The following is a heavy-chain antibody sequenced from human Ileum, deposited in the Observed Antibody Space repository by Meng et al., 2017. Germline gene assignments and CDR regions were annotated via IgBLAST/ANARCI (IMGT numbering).Heavy chain of an antibody. Sequence: GESLKISCAASGFTFTSYAMNWVRQAPGKGLEWVSAISSGGGTTSYTDSVKGRFTISRDNSRNTLYLQMNSLRAEDTAVYYCAKGTITPPGTGWGYYCDYWGQGKLVTCAS. CDR1: GFTFTSYA. J-gene: IGHJ4*02. CDR3: AKGTITPPGTGWGYYCDY. D-gene: IGHD6-13*01. V-gene: IGHV3-23*01. CDR2: ISSGGGTT.